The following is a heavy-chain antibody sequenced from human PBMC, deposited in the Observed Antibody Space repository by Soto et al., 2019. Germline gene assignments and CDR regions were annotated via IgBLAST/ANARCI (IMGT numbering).Heavy chain of an antibody. D-gene: IGHD1-26*01. CDR3: AAPPDSGSYDS. V-gene: IGHV1-58*01. Sequence: ASVKVSCKASGFTFTSSAVQWVRHARGQRLEWIGWIVVGSGNTNYAQKFQERVTITRDMSTSTAYMELSSLRSEDTAVYYCAAPPDSGSYDSWGQGTLVTVSS. J-gene: IGHJ5*01. CDR1: GFTFTSSA. CDR2: IVVGSGNT.